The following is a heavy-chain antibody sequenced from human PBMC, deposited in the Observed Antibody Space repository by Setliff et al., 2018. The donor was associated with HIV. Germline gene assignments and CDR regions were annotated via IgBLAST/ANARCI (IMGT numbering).Heavy chain of an antibody. CDR2: MSPNSGNI. Sequence: GASVKVSCKTFGYTFTDYDINWVRQASGQGLEWMGWMSPNSGNIGYAQKFQGRVAMTRDTSMNTAYMELSSLRSEDTAVYYCARDYEGASWGGMEWLSYFDYWGLGTLVTVSS. J-gene: IGHJ4*02. D-gene: IGHD3-3*01. V-gene: IGHV1-8*02. CDR3: ARDYEGASWGGMEWLSYFDY. CDR1: GYTFTDYD.